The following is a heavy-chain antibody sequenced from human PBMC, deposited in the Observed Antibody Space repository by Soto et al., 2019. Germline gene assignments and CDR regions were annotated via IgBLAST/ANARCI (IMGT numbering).Heavy chain of an antibody. CDR1: GYTFTSYA. CDR3: VRNFGLMSIAAAGNHYYYYMDV. D-gene: IGHD6-13*01. J-gene: IGHJ6*03. V-gene: IGHV1-3*01. Sequence: ASVKVSCKASGYTFTSYAMHWVRQAPGQRLEWMGWINAGNGNTKYSQKFQGRVTITRDTSASTAYMELSSLRSEDTAVYYCVRNFGLMSIAAAGNHYYYYMDVWGKGTTVTVSS. CDR2: INAGNGNT.